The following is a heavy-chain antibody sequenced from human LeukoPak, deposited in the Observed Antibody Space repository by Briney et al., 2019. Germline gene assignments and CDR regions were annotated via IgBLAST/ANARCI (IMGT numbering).Heavy chain of an antibody. D-gene: IGHD6-19*01. Sequence: GGSLRLSCAASGFTFSSYGMHWVRQAPGKGLEWVAVISYDGSNKYYADSVKGRFTISRDNSKNTLYLQMNSLRAEDTAVYYCAKDQDSSGWYLPNDYWGQGTLVTVSS. V-gene: IGHV3-30*18. J-gene: IGHJ4*02. CDR2: ISYDGSNK. CDR3: AKDQDSSGWYLPNDY. CDR1: GFTFSSYG.